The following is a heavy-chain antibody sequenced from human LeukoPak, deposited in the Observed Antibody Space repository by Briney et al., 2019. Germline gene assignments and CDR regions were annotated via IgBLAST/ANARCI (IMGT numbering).Heavy chain of an antibody. CDR2: ISWNSGSI. D-gene: IGHD1-26*01. CDR1: GFTFYDYA. J-gene: IGHJ4*02. Sequence: SGGSLRLSCAASGFTFYDYAMHWVRQAPGKGLEWVSGISWNSGSIGYADSVKGRFTISRDNAKNSLYLQMNSLRAEDTALYYCAKDGSYQEEYFDYWGQGALVTVSS. CDR3: AKDGSYQEEYFDY. V-gene: IGHV3-9*01.